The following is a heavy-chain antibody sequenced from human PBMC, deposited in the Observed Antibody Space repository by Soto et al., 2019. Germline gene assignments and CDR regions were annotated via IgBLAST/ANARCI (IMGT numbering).Heavy chain of an antibody. CDR1: GGTFSSYA. J-gene: IGHJ1*01. D-gene: IGHD6-25*01. Sequence: QVQLVQSWAEVKKPGSSVKVSCKASGGTFSSYAISWVRQAPGQGLEWMGGIIPIFGTANYAQKFQGRVTITADESTSTAYMELSSLRSEDTAVYYCALLSHRGYVSTESVAMREWGPGTLVIVS. V-gene: IGHV1-69*01. CDR2: IIPIFGTA. CDR3: ALLSHRGYVSTESVAMRE.